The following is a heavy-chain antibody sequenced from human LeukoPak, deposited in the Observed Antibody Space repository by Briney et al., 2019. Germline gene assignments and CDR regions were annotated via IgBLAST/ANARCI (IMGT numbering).Heavy chain of an antibody. D-gene: IGHD1-14*01. CDR1: GGSISSGGYS. CDR3: ARALTPEETGPYPANWFDP. V-gene: IGHV4-30-2*01. J-gene: IGHJ5*02. Sequence: SQTLSLTCAVSGGSISSGGYSWSWIRQPPGKGLEWIGYIYHSGSTYYNPSLKSRVTISVDRSKNQFSLKLSSVTAADTAVYYCARALTPEETGPYPANWFDPWGQGTLVTVSS. CDR2: IYHSGST.